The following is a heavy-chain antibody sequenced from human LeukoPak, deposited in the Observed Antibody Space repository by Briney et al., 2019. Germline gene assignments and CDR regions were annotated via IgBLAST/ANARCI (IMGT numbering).Heavy chain of an antibody. V-gene: IGHV1-46*01. Sequence: GASVKVSCKASGYTFTMYQIHWVRQAPGQGLEWMGMINPSDGATTYAQRFQGRVTLIRDMSTTTVYMDQHSLRFEDTAVYFCARGQKGCVSGYLGGLFASYYTYYYMDVWGRGTTVTVSS. D-gene: IGHD3-10*01. J-gene: IGHJ6*03. CDR2: INPSDGAT. CDR3: ARGQKGCVSGYLGGLFASYYTYYYMDV. CDR1: GYTFTMYQ.